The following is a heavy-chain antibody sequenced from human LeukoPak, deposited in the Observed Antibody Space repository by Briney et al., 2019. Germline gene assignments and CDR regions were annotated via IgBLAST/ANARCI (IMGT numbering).Heavy chain of an antibody. CDR2: ISGSGGST. CDR3: AKHITGTWPFDY. J-gene: IGHJ4*02. Sequence: GGTLRPSCAASGFIFSNYGMSWVRQAPGKGLEWVSGISGSGGSTYYADSVRGRFTFSRDNSKNTLYLQMSSLRAEDTAVYYCAKHITGTWPFDYWGQGTLVTVSS. V-gene: IGHV3-23*01. D-gene: IGHD1-14*01. CDR1: GFIFSNYG.